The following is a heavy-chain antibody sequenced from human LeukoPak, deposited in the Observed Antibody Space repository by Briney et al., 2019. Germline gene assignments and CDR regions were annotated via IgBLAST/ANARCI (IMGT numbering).Heavy chain of an antibody. D-gene: IGHD6-19*01. J-gene: IGHJ5*02. CDR1: VPTFSTLA. Sequence: GGSLTLSCALSVPTFSTLATRGVPQAPGKGLEWVSGISSTGCSTYYADSVKGRFTISRDNSKHTLYLHMNNLTAEDTAVYYCARGYSSLDPWGQGTLVTVSS. V-gene: IGHV3-23*01. CDR3: ARGYSSLDP. CDR2: ISSTGCST.